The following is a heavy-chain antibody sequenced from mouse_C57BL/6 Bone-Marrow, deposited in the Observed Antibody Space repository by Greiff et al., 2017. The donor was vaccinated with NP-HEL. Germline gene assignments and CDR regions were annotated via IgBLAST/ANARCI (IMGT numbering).Heavy chain of an antibody. J-gene: IGHJ1*03. CDR1: GYTFTDYY. D-gene: IGHD2-4*01. CDR2: INPNNGGT. V-gene: IGHV1-26*01. Sequence: VQLQQSGPELVKPGASVKISCKASGYTFTDYYMNWVKQSHGKSLEWIGDINPNNGGTSYNQKFKGKATLTVDKSSSTAYMELRSLTSEYSAVYYCARRVYYDYDHWYFDVWGTGTTVTVSS. CDR3: ARRVYYDYDHWYFDV.